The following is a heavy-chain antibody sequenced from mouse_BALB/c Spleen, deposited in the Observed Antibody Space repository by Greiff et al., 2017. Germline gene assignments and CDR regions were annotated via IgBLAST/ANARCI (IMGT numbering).Heavy chain of an antibody. V-gene: IGHV14-3*02. CDR3: ARSFITTVVATDAMDY. Sequence: DVKLQESGAELVKPGASVKLSCTASGFNIKDTYMHWVKQRPEQGLEWIGRIDPANGNTKYDPKFQGKATITADTSSNTAYLQLSSLTSEDTAVYYCARSFITTVVATDAMDYWGQGTSVTVSS. D-gene: IGHD1-1*01. J-gene: IGHJ4*01. CDR2: IDPANGNT. CDR1: GFNIKDTY.